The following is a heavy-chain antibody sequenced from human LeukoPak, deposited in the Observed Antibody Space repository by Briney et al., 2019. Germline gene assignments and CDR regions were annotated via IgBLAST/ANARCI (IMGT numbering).Heavy chain of an antibody. Sequence: PGGSLRLSCAASGFTFNTYGMHWVRQAPGKGLEWVANIKQDGSEKYYVDSVKGRLTVSRDNAKNSLYLQMNSLRAEDTAVYYCARLLYAAGSDFWGQGTLVTVSS. D-gene: IGHD6-13*01. V-gene: IGHV3-7*05. CDR1: GFTFNTYG. CDR2: IKQDGSEK. CDR3: ARLLYAAGSDF. J-gene: IGHJ4*02.